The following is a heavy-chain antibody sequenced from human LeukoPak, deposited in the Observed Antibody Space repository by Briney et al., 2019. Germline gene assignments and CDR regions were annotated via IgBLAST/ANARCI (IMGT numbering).Heavy chain of an antibody. CDR3: WKRDGHPHD. CDR1: GFSFSISG. D-gene: IGHD1-1*01. Sequence: PGGSLRLSCAASGFSFSISGMSWVRQTPGKGLEWVSSITGSGSETYYVDSVKGRFTISRDNSKNTLYLQMDSLRAEDTAVYYCWKRDGHPHDWGQGTLVTV. V-gene: IGHV3-23*01. J-gene: IGHJ4*02. CDR2: ITGSGSET.